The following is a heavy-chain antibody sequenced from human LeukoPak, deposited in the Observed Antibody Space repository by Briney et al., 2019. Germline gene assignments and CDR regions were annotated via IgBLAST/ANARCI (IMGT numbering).Heavy chain of an antibody. Sequence: SETLSLTCTVSGGSINSGSHYWGWLRQPPGKGLEWIGSIYYTGKTYYNPSLKSRATMSVDTSKNHFSLTLSSVTAADTAVYYCATLYPPNGVYNWYCDLWGHGTLVTVSS. CDR1: GGSINSGSHY. D-gene: IGHD2-8*01. J-gene: IGHJ2*01. CDR3: ATLYPPNGVYNWYCDL. CDR2: IYYTGKT. V-gene: IGHV4-39*01.